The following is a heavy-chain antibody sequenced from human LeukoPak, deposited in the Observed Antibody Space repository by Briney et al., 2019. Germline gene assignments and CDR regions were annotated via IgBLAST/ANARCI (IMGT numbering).Heavy chain of an antibody. CDR3: ARVTLVRKVIMREIDY. Sequence: GGSLRLSCAASGFTFSSYSMTWVRQAPGKGLEWVSVISSSSYYIYYADSVKGRFTTSRDNAKNSLYLQMSSLRAEDTAVYYCARVTLVRKVIMREIDYWGQGTLVTVSS. D-gene: IGHD3-10*01. CDR1: GFTFSSYS. CDR2: ISSSSYYI. V-gene: IGHV3-21*01. J-gene: IGHJ4*02.